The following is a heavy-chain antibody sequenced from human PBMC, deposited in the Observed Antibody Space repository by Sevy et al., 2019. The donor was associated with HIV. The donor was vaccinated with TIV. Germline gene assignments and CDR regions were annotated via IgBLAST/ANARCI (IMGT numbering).Heavy chain of an antibody. CDR3: ARRYCSSTSCYLDWFDP. V-gene: IGHV4-34*01. CDR2: INHSGST. J-gene: IGHJ5*02. D-gene: IGHD2-2*01. CDR1: GGSFSGYY. Sequence: SETLSLTCAVYGGSFSGYYWSWIRQPPGKGLEWIGEINHSGSTNYNPSLKSRVTISVDTSKNQFSLKLSSVTAADTAVYYGARRYCSSTSCYLDWFDPWGQGTLVTVSS.